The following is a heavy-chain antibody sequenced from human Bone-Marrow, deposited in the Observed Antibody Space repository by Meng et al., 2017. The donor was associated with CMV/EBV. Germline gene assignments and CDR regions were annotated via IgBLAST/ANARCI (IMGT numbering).Heavy chain of an antibody. CDR3: ATDPFAYSGYDSGPLSRLHGGY. D-gene: IGHD5-12*01. J-gene: IGHJ4*02. Sequence: ASVKVSCKVSGYTLTELSMHWVRQAPGKGLEWMGGFDPEDGETIYAQKFQGRVTMTEDTSTDTAYMELSSLRSEDTAVYYCATDPFAYSGYDSGPLSRLHGGYWGQGTLVTASS. CDR2: FDPEDGET. V-gene: IGHV1-24*01. CDR1: GYTLTELS.